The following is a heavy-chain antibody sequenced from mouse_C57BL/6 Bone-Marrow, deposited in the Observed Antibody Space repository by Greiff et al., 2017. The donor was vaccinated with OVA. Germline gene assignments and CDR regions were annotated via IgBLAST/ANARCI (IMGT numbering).Heavy chain of an antibody. D-gene: IGHD2-4*01. J-gene: IGHJ2*01. CDR3: ARDPTMITTEGLCFDY. V-gene: IGHV1-53*01. CDR1: GYTFTSYW. Sequence: QVQLQQPGTELVKPGASVKLSCKASGYTFTSYWMHWVKQRPGQGLEWIGNINPSNGGTNYNEKFKSKATLTVDKSSSTAYMQLSSLTSEDSAVYYCARDPTMITTEGLCFDYWGQGTTLTVSS. CDR2: INPSNGGT.